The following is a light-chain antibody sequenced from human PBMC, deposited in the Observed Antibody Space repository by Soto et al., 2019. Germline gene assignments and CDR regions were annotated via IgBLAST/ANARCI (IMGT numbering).Light chain of an antibody. Sequence: DIQMTQSPSSVSASIGDSVTITCRASQNIGNRLAWFQQKPGKPPKLLIEAASTLEIGVPSTFSGSGSGTEFSLTISSLQPEDSATYYCQQYESSSQTFGQGTKVEI. V-gene: IGKV1-12*01. J-gene: IGKJ1*01. CDR1: QNIGNR. CDR3: QQYESSSQT. CDR2: AAS.